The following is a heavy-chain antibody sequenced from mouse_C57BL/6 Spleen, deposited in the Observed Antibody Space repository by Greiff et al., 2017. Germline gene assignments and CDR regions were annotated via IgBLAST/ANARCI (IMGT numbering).Heavy chain of an antibody. D-gene: IGHD2-4*01. CDR2: IWSDGST. CDR1: GFSLTSYG. Sequence: VKLVESGPGLVAPSQSLSITCTVSGFSLTSYGVHWVRQPPGKGLEWLVVIWSDGSTTYNSALKSRLSISKDNSKSQVFLKMNSLQTDDTAMYYCARHGDDYDQGAMDYWGQGTSVTVSS. J-gene: IGHJ4*01. V-gene: IGHV2-6-1*01. CDR3: ARHGDDYDQGAMDY.